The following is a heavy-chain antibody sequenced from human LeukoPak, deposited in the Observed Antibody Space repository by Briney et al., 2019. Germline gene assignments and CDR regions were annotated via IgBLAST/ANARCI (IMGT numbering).Heavy chain of an antibody. CDR1: GFTFSDYY. D-gene: IGHD4-11*01. J-gene: IGHJ6*03. Sequence: GGSLRLSCAASGFTFSDYYMSWIRQAPGKGLEWVSYISSSGSTIYYADSVKGRFTISRDNAKNSLYLQMNSLRAEDTAVYYCARDNYSKLSSGYYYYYYMDVWGKGTTVTVSS. V-gene: IGHV3-11*04. CDR3: ARDNYSKLSSGYYYYYYMDV. CDR2: ISSSGSTI.